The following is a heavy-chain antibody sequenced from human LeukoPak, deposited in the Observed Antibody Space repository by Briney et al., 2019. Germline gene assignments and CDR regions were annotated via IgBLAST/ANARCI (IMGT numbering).Heavy chain of an antibody. V-gene: IGHV4-38-2*02. J-gene: IGHJ4*02. CDR1: GYSISSGYY. CDR3: ARGLGRQQLVSPFDY. Sequence: SETLSLTCTVSGYSISSGYYWGWIRQPPGKGLEWLASIYHSGSIYYNPSLKSRVTISVDTSKNQFSLKLTSVTAADTAMYYCARGLGRQQLVSPFDYWGQGTLVTVSS. D-gene: IGHD6-13*01. CDR2: IYHSGSI.